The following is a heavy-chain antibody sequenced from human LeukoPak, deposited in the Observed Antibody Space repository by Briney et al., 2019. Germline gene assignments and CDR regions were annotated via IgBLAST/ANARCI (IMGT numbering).Heavy chain of an antibody. CDR2: INAGNGNT. D-gene: IGHD5-12*01. J-gene: IGHJ4*02. V-gene: IGHV1-3*01. Sequence: ASVKVSCKASGYTFTSYAMHWVRQAPGQRLEWMGWINAGNGNTKYSQKFQGRVTITRDASASTAYMELSSLRSEDAAVYYCARGRYSGYVIAYWGQGTLVTVSS. CDR3: ARGRYSGYVIAY. CDR1: GYTFTSYA.